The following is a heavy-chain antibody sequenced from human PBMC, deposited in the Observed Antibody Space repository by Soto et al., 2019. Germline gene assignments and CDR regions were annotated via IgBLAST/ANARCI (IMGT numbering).Heavy chain of an antibody. CDR3: VKRSLLVAPT. D-gene: IGHD2-21*01. V-gene: IGHV4-34*01. CDR1: AGSFSHYY. CDR2: IKHSGSS. J-gene: IGHJ4*02. Sequence: SETLSLTCAVYAGSFSHYYWNWIRQSPGKGLEWIGKIKHSGSSNYNPSLRSRVSISVDMSKNQFSLRLTSVTAADTAVYYCVKRSLLVAPTWGQGILVTVSS.